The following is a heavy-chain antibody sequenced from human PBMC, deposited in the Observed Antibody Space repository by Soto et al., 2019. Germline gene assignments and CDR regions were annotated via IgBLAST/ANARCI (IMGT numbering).Heavy chain of an antibody. Sequence: EGQLVESGGGLVQPGGSLRLSCATSGFTFSIYWFNWVRQAPGKGLVWVSLINPDGSTTTYADSVKGRFTISRDNAKNTVYLQMNSLRVEDTAHYYCARDLRGSPDYWGQGTPVTVSS. CDR2: INPDGSTT. J-gene: IGHJ4*02. D-gene: IGHD1-26*01. V-gene: IGHV3-74*01. CDR1: GFTFSIYW. CDR3: ARDLRGSPDY.